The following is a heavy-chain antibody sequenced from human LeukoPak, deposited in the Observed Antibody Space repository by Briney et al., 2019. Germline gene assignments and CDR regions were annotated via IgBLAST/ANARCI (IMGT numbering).Heavy chain of an antibody. D-gene: IGHD3-10*01. CDR3: ARDEYYYGSGSYRYDY. V-gene: IGHV4-59*12. Sequence: SETLSLTCTVSAGSISSYFWSWIRQPPGKGLEWIGYIYYSGRTNYNPSLKSRVTMSLDTSKNQFSLKLSSVTAADTAVYYCARDEYYYGSGSYRYDYWGQGTLVTVSS. CDR1: AGSISSYF. J-gene: IGHJ4*02. CDR2: IYYSGRT.